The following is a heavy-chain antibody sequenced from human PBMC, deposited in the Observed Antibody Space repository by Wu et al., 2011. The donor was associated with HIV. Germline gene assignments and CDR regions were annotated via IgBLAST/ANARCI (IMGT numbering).Heavy chain of an antibody. J-gene: IGHJ4*02. V-gene: IGHV1-69*05. CDR2: SSLSLVQ. Sequence: QVQLVQSGAEVKKPGSSVKVSCKASGGTSAVMLSAGCGRPLDKGLSGWEGSSLSLVQQSPQKFQGRVTMTTDTSTSTAYMELRSLRSDDTAVYYCARDDSSGWPEGFDYWGQGTLVTVSS. CDR3: ARDDSSGWPEGFDY. CDR1: GGTSAVML. D-gene: IGHD6-19*01.